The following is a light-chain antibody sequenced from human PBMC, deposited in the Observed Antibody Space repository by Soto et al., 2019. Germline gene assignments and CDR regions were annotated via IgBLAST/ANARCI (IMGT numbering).Light chain of an antibody. J-gene: IGLJ2*01. CDR3: SSNAGSYSVV. Sequence: QSALTQPRSVSGSPGQSVTISCTGTSSDVGGYNYVSWYQQHPGKAPKLMIYDVSKRPSGVPDRFSGSKSGNTASLTISGLHAEDEADYYCSSNAGSYSVVFGAGTKLTVL. CDR1: SSDVGGYNY. CDR2: DVS. V-gene: IGLV2-11*01.